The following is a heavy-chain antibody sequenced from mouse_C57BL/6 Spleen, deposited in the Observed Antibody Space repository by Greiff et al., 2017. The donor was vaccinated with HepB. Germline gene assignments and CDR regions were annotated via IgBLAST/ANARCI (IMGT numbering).Heavy chain of an antibody. Sequence: VQLQQPGTELVKPGASVKLSCKASGYTFTSYWMHWVKQRPEQGLEWIGRIDPANGNTKYAPKFQGKATITADTSSNTAYLQLSSLTSEDTAIYYCARGSSGYVALDYWGQGTTLTVSS. CDR1: GYTFTSYW. D-gene: IGHD3-2*02. CDR3: ARGSSGYVALDY. CDR2: IDPANGNT. J-gene: IGHJ2*01. V-gene: IGHV14-3*01.